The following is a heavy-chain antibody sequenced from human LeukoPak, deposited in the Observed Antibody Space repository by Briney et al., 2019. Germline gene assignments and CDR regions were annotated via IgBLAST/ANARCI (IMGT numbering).Heavy chain of an antibody. CDR2: ISGSGGST. Sequence: PGGSLRLSCAASGFTFSSYGMSWVRQAPGKGLEWVSAISGSGGSTYYADSVKGRFTISRDNAKNSLYLQMNSLRAEDTAVYYCARDASGLAAMSLDYWGQGTLVTVSS. J-gene: IGHJ4*02. D-gene: IGHD2-2*01. V-gene: IGHV3-23*01. CDR3: ARDASGLAAMSLDY. CDR1: GFTFSSYG.